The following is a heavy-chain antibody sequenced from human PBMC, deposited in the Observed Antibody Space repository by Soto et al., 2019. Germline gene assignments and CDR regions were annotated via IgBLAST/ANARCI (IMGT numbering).Heavy chain of an antibody. D-gene: IGHD2-2*01. CDR3: ARGGDNCSSTSCYYYYXDV. J-gene: IGHJ6*03. CDR1: GYTFTSYD. Sequence: ASVKVSCKASGYTFTSYDINWVRQATGQGLEWMGWMNPNSGNTGYAQKFQGRVTMTRNTSISTAYMELSSLRSEDTAVYYCARGGDNCSSTSCYYYYXDVWGRGTTVTVSS. CDR2: MNPNSGNT. V-gene: IGHV1-8*01.